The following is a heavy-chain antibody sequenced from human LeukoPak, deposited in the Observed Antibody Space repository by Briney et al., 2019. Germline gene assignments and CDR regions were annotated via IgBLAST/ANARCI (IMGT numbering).Heavy chain of an antibody. J-gene: IGHJ4*02. CDR3: ARLETVIVVVITD. CDR2: IYYSGST. D-gene: IGHD3-22*01. V-gene: IGHV4-39*01. Sequence: SETLSLTCTVSGGSISSSSYYWGWIRQPPGKGLEWIGSIYYSGSTYYNPSLKSRVTISVDTSKNQFSLKLSSVTAADTAVYYCARLETVIVVVITDWGQGTLVTVSS. CDR1: GGSISSSSYY.